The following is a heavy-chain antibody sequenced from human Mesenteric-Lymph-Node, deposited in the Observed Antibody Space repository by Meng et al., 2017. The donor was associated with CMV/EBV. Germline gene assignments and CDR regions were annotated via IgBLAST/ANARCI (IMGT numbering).Heavy chain of an antibody. CDR2: IHYSGST. CDR3: ARAHSSGWTTVGY. J-gene: IGHJ4*02. CDR1: GGSISSGDNY. D-gene: IGHD6-19*01. Sequence: SETLSLTCIVSGGSISSGDNYWSWIRQPPGKGLEWIGYIHYSGSTYYNPSLKSRVTISLDTSKNQFSLKLSSVTAADTAVYYCARAHSSGWTTVGYWGQGTLVTVSS. V-gene: IGHV4-30-4*08.